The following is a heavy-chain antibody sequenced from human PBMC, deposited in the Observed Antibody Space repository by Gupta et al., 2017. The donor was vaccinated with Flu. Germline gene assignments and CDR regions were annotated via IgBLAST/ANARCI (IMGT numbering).Heavy chain of an antibody. D-gene: IGHD2-2*01. CDR2: IASDGSHK. Sequence: QMQLVGSGGGVVPFGPSLRLSCAAYGFTFRSDGMHWVRQAPGKGLEWGADIASDGSHKDYADSVRGRFTISRDNSKNTLSLEMDSLRDEDTAVYYCAKDGPWTASCPYYCYYMDVWGKGTTVTVSS. CDR3: AKDGPWTASCPYYCYYMDV. CDR1: GFTFRSDG. V-gene: IGHV3-30*18. J-gene: IGHJ6*03.